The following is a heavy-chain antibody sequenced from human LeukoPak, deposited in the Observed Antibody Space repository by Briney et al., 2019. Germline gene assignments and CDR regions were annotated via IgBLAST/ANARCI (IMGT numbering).Heavy chain of an antibody. CDR2: INQVGTET. Sequence: GGSLRLSCAVSGFTFANYYMSWVRQAPGKGLEWVANINQVGTETFYVNSVKGRFTISRDNAKNSLYLQMSSLRAEDTAVYYCTQLLLRGPTAWGQGTLVTVSS. J-gene: IGHJ4*02. D-gene: IGHD3-10*01. V-gene: IGHV3-7*01. CDR1: GFTFANYY. CDR3: TQLLLRGPTA.